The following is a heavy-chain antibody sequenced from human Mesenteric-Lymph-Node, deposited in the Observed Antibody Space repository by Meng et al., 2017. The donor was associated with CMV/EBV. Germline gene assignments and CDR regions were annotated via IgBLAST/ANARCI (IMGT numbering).Heavy chain of an antibody. CDR2: INPSVGST. CDR3: ARSLRGRGSDY. Sequence: SWKASGYAFTSYYLHWVRQAPGQGLDWMGIINPSVGSTNYAQKFRGRLTMTRGTSTNTVYIELSSLRSDDTATYYCARSLRGRGSDYWGQGTLVTVSS. CDR1: GYAFTSYY. V-gene: IGHV1-46*01. D-gene: IGHD3-10*01. J-gene: IGHJ4*02.